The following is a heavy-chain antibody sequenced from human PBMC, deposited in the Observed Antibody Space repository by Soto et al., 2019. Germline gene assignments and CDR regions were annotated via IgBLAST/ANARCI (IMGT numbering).Heavy chain of an antibody. J-gene: IGHJ6*02. CDR1: GFTFSSYS. D-gene: IGHD3-22*01. V-gene: IGHV3-21*01. CDR2: ISSSSSYI. CDR3: ARDRNYDSSGYYYYYGMDV. Sequence: GGSLRLSCAASGFTFSSYSMNWVRQAPGKGLEWVSSISSSSSYIYYADSVKGRFTISRDNAKNSLYLQMNSLRAEDTAVYYCARDRNYDSSGYYYYYGMDVWGQGTTVTVSS.